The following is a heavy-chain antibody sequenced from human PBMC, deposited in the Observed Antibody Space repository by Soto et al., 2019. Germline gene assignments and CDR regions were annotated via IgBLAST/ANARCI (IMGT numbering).Heavy chain of an antibody. CDR2: IIPIFGTA. J-gene: IGHJ4*02. Sequence: SVKVSCKASGGTFSSYAISWVRQAPGQGLEWMGGIIPIFGTANYAQKFKGRVTITADESTSTAYMELSSLRSEDTAVYYCARGGRGYSYKFDYWGQGTLVTVSS. D-gene: IGHD5-18*01. CDR1: GGTFSSYA. V-gene: IGHV1-69*13. CDR3: ARGGRGYSYKFDY.